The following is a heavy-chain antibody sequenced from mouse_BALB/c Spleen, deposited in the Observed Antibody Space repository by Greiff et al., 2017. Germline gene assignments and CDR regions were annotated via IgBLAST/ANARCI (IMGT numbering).Heavy chain of an antibody. D-gene: IGHD1-1*01. CDR3: ATTTVVFDY. CDR2: ISSGGST. J-gene: IGHJ2*01. CDR1: GFTFSSYA. Sequence: EVQVVESGGGLVKPGGSLKLSCAASGFTFSSYAMSWVRQTPEKRLEWVASISSGGSTYYPDSVKGRFTISRDNARNILYLQMSSLRSEDTAMYYCATTTVVFDYWGQGTTLTVSS. V-gene: IGHV5-6-5*01.